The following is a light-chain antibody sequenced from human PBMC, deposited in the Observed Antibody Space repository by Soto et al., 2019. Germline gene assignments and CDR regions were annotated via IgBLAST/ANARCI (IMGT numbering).Light chain of an antibody. CDR2: GAS. J-gene: IGKJ1*01. CDR1: QSVSSRF. V-gene: IGKV3-20*01. Sequence: ENVLTQSPGTLSLSPGERATLSCRASQSVSSRFLAWYQQKPGQAPRLLIYGASSRATGVPDRFGGSGSGTDFTLTISRLEPEDFAVDYCQQFDGSPSWTFGQGTKVEIK. CDR3: QQFDGSPSWT.